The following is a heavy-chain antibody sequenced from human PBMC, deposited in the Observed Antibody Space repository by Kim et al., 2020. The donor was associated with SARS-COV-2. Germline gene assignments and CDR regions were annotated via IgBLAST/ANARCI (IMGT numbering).Heavy chain of an antibody. Sequence: GGSLRLSCAASGFTFSSYSMNWVRQAPGKGLEWVSSISSSSSYIYYADSVKGRFTISRDNAKNSLYLQMNSLRAEDTAVYYCASWEPDDFWSGYYPGYWGQGTLVTVSS. CDR1: GFTFSSYS. CDR3: ASWEPDDFWSGYYPGY. J-gene: IGHJ4*02. V-gene: IGHV3-21*01. D-gene: IGHD3-3*01. CDR2: ISSSSSYI.